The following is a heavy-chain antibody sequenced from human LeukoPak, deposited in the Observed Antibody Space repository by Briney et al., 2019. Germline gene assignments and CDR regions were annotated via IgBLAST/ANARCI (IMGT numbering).Heavy chain of an antibody. D-gene: IGHD7-27*01. CDR2: IYYSGNT. CDR3: ARAGENWETGYGMDV. J-gene: IGHJ6*02. Sequence: PSETLSLTCTVSGGSISPYYWSWIRQPPGKGLELIAYIYYSGNTNYNPSLKSRVNISVDTSKNQFSLKLSSVTAADTAVYYCARAGENWETGYGMDVWGQGTTVTVSS. CDR1: GGSISPYY. V-gene: IGHV4-59*01.